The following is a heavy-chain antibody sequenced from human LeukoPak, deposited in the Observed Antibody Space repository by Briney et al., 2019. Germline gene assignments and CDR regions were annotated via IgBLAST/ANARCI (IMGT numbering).Heavy chain of an antibody. CDR3: ARVDRYHYYLGV. CDR2: IMPLFNTA. J-gene: IGHJ6*03. CDR1: GGTFSSYS. V-gene: IGHV1-69*05. Sequence: ASVKVSCKASGGTFSSYSITWVRQAPGQGLEWMGGIMPLFNTANYAQQFQGRVTITTDESTSTAYMELSSLRFEDTAMYYCARVDRYHYYLGVWGKGTTVTASS.